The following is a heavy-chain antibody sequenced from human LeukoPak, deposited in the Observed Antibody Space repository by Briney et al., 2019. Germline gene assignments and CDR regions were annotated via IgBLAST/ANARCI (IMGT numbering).Heavy chain of an antibody. CDR1: GFTFCDYV. Sequence: PGGSLRLSCTASGFTFCDYVVSWFRQAPGKGLEWVSSISTGSSYIYYANSVKGRFTISRDNAKNSLYLQMNSLRAEDTAVYYCARDRLGVEMSTINRFDYWGQGTLVAVSS. V-gene: IGHV3-21*01. CDR2: ISTGSSYI. CDR3: ARDRLGVEMSTINRFDY. J-gene: IGHJ4*02. D-gene: IGHD5-24*01.